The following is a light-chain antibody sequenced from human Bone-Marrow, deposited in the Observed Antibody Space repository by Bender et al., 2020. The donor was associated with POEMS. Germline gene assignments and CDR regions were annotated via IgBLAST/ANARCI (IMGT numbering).Light chain of an antibody. Sequence: QSVLTQPPSVSGAPGQRVTISCTGSSSNIGAGFHVHWYQQLPGKAPRLLISGNTNRPSGVPDRFSGSKSGTSASLAITGLRPEDEADYYCQSFDTSLSGWVFGAGTKLTV. J-gene: IGLJ3*02. V-gene: IGLV1-40*01. CDR3: QSFDTSLSGWV. CDR1: SSNIGAGFH. CDR2: GNT.